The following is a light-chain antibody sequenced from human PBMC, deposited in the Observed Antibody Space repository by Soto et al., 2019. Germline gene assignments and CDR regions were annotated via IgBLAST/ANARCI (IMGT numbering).Light chain of an antibody. CDR1: QSVSNTF. V-gene: IGKV3-20*01. Sequence: EIVLTQSPGTLSLSPGERATVSCRASQSVSNTFLAWYQQKRGQAPRLLIYGASSRAPGIPDRFSGSGSGTDFTLTISRLEPEDFAVYYCQQYHTSPLTFGQGTKVDIK. J-gene: IGKJ1*01. CDR2: GAS. CDR3: QQYHTSPLT.